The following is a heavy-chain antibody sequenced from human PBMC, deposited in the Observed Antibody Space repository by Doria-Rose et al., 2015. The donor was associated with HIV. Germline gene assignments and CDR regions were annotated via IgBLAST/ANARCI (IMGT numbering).Heavy chain of an antibody. Sequence: LKESGPVLVKPTEALTLTCTVSGVSLSSPGMGVSWIRQPPGKALERLANIFSDDERAYKTFLNSRLSISRATSKSQVVLTMTDMDPVDTATYYCARIKSSRWYHKYYFDFWGQGTLVIVSA. CDR2: IFSDDER. CDR1: GVSLSSPGMG. D-gene: IGHD6-13*01. J-gene: IGHJ4*02. V-gene: IGHV2-26*01. CDR3: ARIKSSRWYHKYYFDF.